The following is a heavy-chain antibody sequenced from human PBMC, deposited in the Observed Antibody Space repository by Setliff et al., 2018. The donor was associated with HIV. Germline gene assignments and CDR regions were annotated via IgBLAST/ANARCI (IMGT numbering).Heavy chain of an antibody. D-gene: IGHD3-10*01. CDR2: ISNSSRYY. Sequence: GASLSLSCSASGFLFNRYSLNWVRQAPGRGPEWVASISNSSRYYWVKARYGDSVRGRVTISGDYAKNAVYLQMNSLRVEDSAVYYCAREVLRGGDVAFVLWGRGTVVTVSS. J-gene: IGHJ3*01. V-gene: IGHV3-21*01. CDR1: GFLFNRYS. CDR3: AREVLRGGDVAFVL.